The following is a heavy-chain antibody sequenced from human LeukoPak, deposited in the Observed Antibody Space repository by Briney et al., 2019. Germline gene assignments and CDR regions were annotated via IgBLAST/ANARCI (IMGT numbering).Heavy chain of an antibody. V-gene: IGHV4-59*01. Sequence: PSETLSLTCTVSGGSISSYYWSWIRQPPGKGLEWSGYIYYSGSTNYNPSLKSRVTISVDTSKNQLSLKLSSVTAADTAVYYCARVWFIAVAGTGAFDIWGQGTMVTVSS. CDR2: IYYSGST. J-gene: IGHJ3*02. CDR1: GGSISSYY. CDR3: ARVWFIAVAGTGAFDI. D-gene: IGHD6-19*01.